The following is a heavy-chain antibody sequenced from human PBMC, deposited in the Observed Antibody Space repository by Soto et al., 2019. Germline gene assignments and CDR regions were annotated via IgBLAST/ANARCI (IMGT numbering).Heavy chain of an antibody. V-gene: IGHV4-61*01. Sequence: QVQLQESGPGLVKPSETLSLTCTVSGGSVSSGRFYWSWIRQPPGKGLEWIGYIYYSGSTKYNPSLRSRVTISVDTSKNQFSLKLTSETAADTAVYYCARSGSGSGWLGGQGTLVTVSS. J-gene: IGHJ4*02. D-gene: IGHD6-19*01. CDR2: IYYSGST. CDR1: GGSVSSGRFY. CDR3: ARSGSGSGWL.